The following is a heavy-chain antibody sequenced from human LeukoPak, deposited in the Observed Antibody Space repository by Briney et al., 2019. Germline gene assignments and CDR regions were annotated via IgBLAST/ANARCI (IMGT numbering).Heavy chain of an antibody. V-gene: IGHV6-1*01. J-gene: IGHJ3*02. D-gene: IGHD2-15*01. Sequence: SQTLSLTCAISGDSVSSDSTGWNWIRQSPSRGLEWLGRTYYRSKWFNDYAASVKSRIVINPDTSKNQFSLQLNSVTPEDTALYYCVRGGGALDIWGQGTMVTVSS. CDR1: GDSVSSDSTG. CDR3: VRGGGALDI. CDR2: TYYRSKWFN.